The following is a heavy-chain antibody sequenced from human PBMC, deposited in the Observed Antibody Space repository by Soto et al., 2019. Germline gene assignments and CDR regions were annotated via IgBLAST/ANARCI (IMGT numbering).Heavy chain of an antibody. J-gene: IGHJ3*02. V-gene: IGHV3-48*01. CDR3: AREDSRVTDAFDI. Sequence: EVQLVESGGGLVQPGGSLRLSCAASGFTFSSYSMNWVRQAPGKGLEWVSYISSSSSTIYYADSVKGRFTISRDNAENSLYLQMNSLRAEDTAVYYCAREDSRVTDAFDIWGQGTMVTVSS. CDR1: GFTFSSYS. D-gene: IGHD2-21*02. CDR2: ISSSSSTI.